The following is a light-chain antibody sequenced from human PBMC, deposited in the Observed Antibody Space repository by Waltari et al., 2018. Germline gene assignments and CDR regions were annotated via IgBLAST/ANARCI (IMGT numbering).Light chain of an antibody. J-gene: IGLJ3*02. Sequence: QSALPHPASVSGSPGQSITIPCTGTSSDVGSYNLVPWYQQHPGNAPKLMIYEVSKRPSGVSNRFSGSKSGNTASLTISGLQAEDEADYYCCSYAGSSTFAVFGGGTKLTVL. CDR2: EVS. CDR3: CSYAGSSTFAV. V-gene: IGLV2-23*02. CDR1: SSDVGSYNL.